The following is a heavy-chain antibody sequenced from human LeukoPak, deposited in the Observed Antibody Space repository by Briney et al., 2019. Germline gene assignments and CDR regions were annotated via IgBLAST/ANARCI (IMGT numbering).Heavy chain of an antibody. Sequence: GGSLRLSCAASGFTFSSYAMSWVRQAPGKGLVWVSRINSDGSTTNYADSVKGRFTISRDNAKNTLYLQMNSLRAEDTAVYYCARRSSGSPPYYFDYWGQGTLVTVSS. V-gene: IGHV3-74*01. CDR3: ARRSSGSPPYYFDY. J-gene: IGHJ4*02. CDR1: GFTFSSYA. D-gene: IGHD1-26*01. CDR2: INSDGSTT.